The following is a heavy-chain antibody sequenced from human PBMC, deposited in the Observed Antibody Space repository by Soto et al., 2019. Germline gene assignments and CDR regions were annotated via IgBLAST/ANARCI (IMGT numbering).Heavy chain of an antibody. D-gene: IGHD2-2*01. CDR1: GFTFSSYA. Sequence: PVGSLRLSCAASGFTFSSYAMSWVRQAPGKGLEWVSAISGSGGSTYYADSVKGRFTISRDNSKNTLYLQMNSLRAEDTAVYYCASIVVVPAATPRGPDDAFAISGKGSMVSASS. V-gene: IGHV3-23*01. CDR3: ASIVVVPAATPRGPDDAFAI. J-gene: IGHJ3*02. CDR2: ISGSGGST.